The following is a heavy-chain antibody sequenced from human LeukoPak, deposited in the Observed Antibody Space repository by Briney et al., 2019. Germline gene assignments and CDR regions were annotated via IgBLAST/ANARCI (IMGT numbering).Heavy chain of an antibody. J-gene: IGHJ3*01. V-gene: IGHV3-23*01. CDR1: GFTFSNFA. Sequence: PGGPLRLSCAASGFTFSNFAMNWVRQSPGKGLEWVSGITGSGGRGYYADSVKGRYTISRDNSKNTVFLQMYSLRAEDTAIYYCVKGFGSGSRPFDAFDFWGQGTMVTVSS. CDR3: VKGFGSGSRPFDAFDF. D-gene: IGHD3-10*01. CDR2: ITGSGGRG.